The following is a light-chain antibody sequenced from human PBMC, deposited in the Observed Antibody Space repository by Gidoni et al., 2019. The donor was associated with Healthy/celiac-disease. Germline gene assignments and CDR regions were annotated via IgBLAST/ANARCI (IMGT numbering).Light chain of an antibody. V-gene: IGKV1-39*01. CDR2: AAS. CDR3: QQSYSTPLT. CDR1: QSISSY. Sequence: DIQMTQSPSSLSASVGDRVTITCRASQSISSYLNWYQQKPGKAPKLLIYAASSWHRGVPARFSGSGSGTAFTLTISSLQPEDFATYYCQQSYSTPLTFGGXTKVEIK. J-gene: IGKJ4*01.